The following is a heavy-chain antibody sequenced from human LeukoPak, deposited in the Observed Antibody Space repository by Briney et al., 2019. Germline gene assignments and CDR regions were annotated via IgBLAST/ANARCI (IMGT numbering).Heavy chain of an antibody. CDR3: ARLVAYGAIDY. Sequence: GESLKISRKGSGYSFTSYWIGWVRQMPGKGLEWMGIIYPDDSDTRYSPSFQGQVTISADKSITTAYLQWSSLKASDTATYYCARLVAYGAIDYWGQGTLVTVSS. CDR2: IYPDDSDT. V-gene: IGHV5-51*01. D-gene: IGHD4-17*01. J-gene: IGHJ4*02. CDR1: GYSFTSYW.